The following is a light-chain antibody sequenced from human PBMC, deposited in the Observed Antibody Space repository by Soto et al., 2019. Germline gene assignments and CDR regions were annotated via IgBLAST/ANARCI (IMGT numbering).Light chain of an antibody. J-gene: IGLJ2*01. CDR3: SSFTSSNTLVV. V-gene: IGLV2-14*01. Sequence: QSALTQPASVSGSPGQSITISCTGTSSDVGGYNFVSWFQQHPGKAPKLMIYDVNNRPSGVSNRFSGSKSGNRASLTISGLQAEDEADYYCSSFTSSNTLVVFGGGTNLTVL. CDR2: DVN. CDR1: SSDVGGYNF.